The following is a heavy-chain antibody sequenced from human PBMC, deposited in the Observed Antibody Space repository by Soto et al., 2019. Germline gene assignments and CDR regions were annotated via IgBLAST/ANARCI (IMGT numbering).Heavy chain of an antibody. Sequence: GGSLRLSCAASGFTFADYAMHWVRQAPGKGLEWVSGITWNSGSIAYADSVKGRFTISRDNAKNSLYLQMNSLRAEDTALYYCAKDWSVAVAGVDSWGQGTLVTVSS. CDR1: GFTFADYA. CDR2: ITWNSGSI. V-gene: IGHV3-9*01. CDR3: AKDWSVAVAGVDS. D-gene: IGHD6-19*01. J-gene: IGHJ4*02.